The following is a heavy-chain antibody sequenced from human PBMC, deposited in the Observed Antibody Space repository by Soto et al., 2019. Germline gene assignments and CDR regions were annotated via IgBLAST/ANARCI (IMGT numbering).Heavy chain of an antibody. V-gene: IGHV4-31*03. D-gene: IGHD2-15*01. J-gene: IGHJ4*02. CDR3: ARDLRDGRRGGFDY. CDR2: IYYSGST. Sequence: TLSLTCTVSGGSISSGGYYWSWIRQHPGKGLEWIGYIYYSGSTYYNPSLKSRVTISVDTSKNQFSLKLSSVTAADTAVYYCARDLRDGRRGGFDYWGQGTLVTVSS. CDR1: GGSISSGGYY.